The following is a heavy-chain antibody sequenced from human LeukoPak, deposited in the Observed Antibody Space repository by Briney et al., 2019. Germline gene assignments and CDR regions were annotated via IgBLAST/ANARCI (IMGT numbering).Heavy chain of an antibody. V-gene: IGHV1-18*01. CDR1: GYTFTSYG. CDR3: ARGPGIAVAGRKGSNYFDY. J-gene: IGHJ4*02. CDR2: ISAYSGNT. Sequence: ASVKVSCKASGYTFTSYGISWVRQAPGQGLEWMGWISAYSGNTNYAQKLQGRVTMTTDTSTSTAYMELRSLRSDDTAVYYCARGPGIAVAGRKGSNYFDYWGQGTLVTVSS. D-gene: IGHD6-19*01.